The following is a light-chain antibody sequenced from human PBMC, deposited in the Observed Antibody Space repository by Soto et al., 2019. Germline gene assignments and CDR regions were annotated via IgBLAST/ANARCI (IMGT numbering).Light chain of an antibody. Sequence: QAVVTQEPSLTVSPGGTVTLTCGSSTGAVTSGHYPYWFQQKPGQAPWTLIYDTSNKHSWTPARFSGSLLGGKAALTLSGAQPEDEADYYCLLSYSGVRVFGGGTKLTVL. CDR3: LLSYSGVRV. V-gene: IGLV7-46*01. CDR2: DTS. CDR1: TGAVTSGHY. J-gene: IGLJ3*02.